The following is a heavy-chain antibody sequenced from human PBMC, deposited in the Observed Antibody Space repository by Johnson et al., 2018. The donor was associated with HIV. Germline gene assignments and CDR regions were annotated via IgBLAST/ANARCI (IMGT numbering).Heavy chain of an antibody. V-gene: IGHV3-33*06. CDR2: IWYDGSNK. D-gene: IGHD3-10*01. Sequence: QVLLVESGGGVVQPGRSLRLSCAASGFTFSSYGMHWVRQAPGKGLEWVAVIWYDGSNKYYADSVQGRFTISRDNSKNTLYLQMNSLRAEDTAVYYCAKQGGSRLHLWVDAFDIWGQGTMVTVSS. CDR3: AKQGGSRLHLWVDAFDI. CDR1: GFTFSSYG. J-gene: IGHJ3*02.